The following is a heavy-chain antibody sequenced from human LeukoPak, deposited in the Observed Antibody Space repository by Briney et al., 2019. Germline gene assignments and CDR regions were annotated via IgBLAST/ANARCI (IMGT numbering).Heavy chain of an antibody. V-gene: IGHV3-33*01. CDR2: IWYDGSKK. Sequence: GGSLRLSCAASGFSFDTHGMHWVRQAPGKGLEWVAVIWYDGSKKYYADSVKGRFTISRDNSKKSLFLQMNSLRAEDTALYYCARDVFADSSGGSFDFWGQGTLVTVS. D-gene: IGHD3-16*01. CDR1: GFSFDTHG. J-gene: IGHJ4*02. CDR3: ARDVFADSSGGSFDF.